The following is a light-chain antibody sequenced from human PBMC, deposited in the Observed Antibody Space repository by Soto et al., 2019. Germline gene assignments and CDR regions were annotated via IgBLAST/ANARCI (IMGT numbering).Light chain of an antibody. J-gene: IGKJ1*01. Sequence: EVVLTQSPGTLSLSPGESATLSCRASQSVSSSYLAWYQHKPGQAPRLLIYGASSRATGIPDRFSGSGSGTDFTLIISRLEPEDFAVYYCQQYGISPRTFGQGTKVDIK. CDR3: QQYGISPRT. CDR1: QSVSSSY. CDR2: GAS. V-gene: IGKV3-20*01.